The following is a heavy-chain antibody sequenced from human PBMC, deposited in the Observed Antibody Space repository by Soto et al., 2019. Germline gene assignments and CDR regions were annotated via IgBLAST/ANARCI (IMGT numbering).Heavy chain of an antibody. CDR1: GDSVSSNSAA. D-gene: IGHD6-13*01. V-gene: IGHV6-1*01. CDR3: ARESYSSSWYQLYYFDY. Sequence: PSQTLSLTCVISGDSVSSNSAAWNWIRQSPSRGLEWLGRTYYRSKWYNDYAVSVKSRITINPDTSKNQFSLQLNSVTPEDTAVYYCARESYSSSWYQLYYFDYWGQGTLVTVSS. J-gene: IGHJ4*02. CDR2: TYYRSKWYN.